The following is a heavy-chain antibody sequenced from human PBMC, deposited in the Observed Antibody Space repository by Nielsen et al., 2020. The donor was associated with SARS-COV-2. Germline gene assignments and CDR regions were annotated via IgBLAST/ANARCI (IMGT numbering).Heavy chain of an antibody. V-gene: IGHV3-48*01. J-gene: IGHJ5*02. CDR1: GFIFSDYN. D-gene: IGHD4-17*01. Sequence: GESLKISCAASGFIFSDYNMNWVRQAPGKGLGWVSYISTRSSSTYYADFVKGRFTISRDNAKDSLYLQMNSLRAEDTAVYYCVVMYGDSSRRNWFDPWGQGTLVTVSS. CDR3: VVMYGDSSRRNWFDP. CDR2: ISTRSSST.